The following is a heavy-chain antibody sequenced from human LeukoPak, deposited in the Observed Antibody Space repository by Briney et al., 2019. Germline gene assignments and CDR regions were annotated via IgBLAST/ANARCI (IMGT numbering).Heavy chain of an antibody. CDR1: GFTFRIPV. D-gene: IGHD6-25*01. V-gene: IGHV3-23*01. CDR2: ISGDSGGT. CDR3: AKGSAAARPYYFDS. Sequence: GGSLRPSCAASGFTFRIPVMSWVRQAPGKGLEWVSAISGDSGGTYYADSVKGRFTISRDNSKSTLYLQMNSLGAEDTAVYYCAKGSAAARPYYFDSWGQGTLVTVSS. J-gene: IGHJ4*02.